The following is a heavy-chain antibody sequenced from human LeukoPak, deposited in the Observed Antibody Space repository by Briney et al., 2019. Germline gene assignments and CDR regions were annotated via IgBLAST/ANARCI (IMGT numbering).Heavy chain of an antibody. CDR3: AREGGGSGLWYYDL. Sequence: PGRSLRLSCAASGFTFSSYSMRWVRQAPGKGPEFVSVIGGGGVTTFYADSVKDRFTISRDNSKNILYLEMGSPRAEDMAVYFRAREGGGSGLWYYDLWGRGTLVTVSS. D-gene: IGHD1-26*01. V-gene: IGHV3-64*02. CDR1: GFTFSSYS. J-gene: IGHJ2*01. CDR2: IGGGGVTT.